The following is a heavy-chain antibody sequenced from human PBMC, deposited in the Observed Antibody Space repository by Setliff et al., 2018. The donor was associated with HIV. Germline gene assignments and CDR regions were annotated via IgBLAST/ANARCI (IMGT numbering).Heavy chain of an antibody. CDR3: ARDLSISNPYYDILTGPGVY. CDR1: GYTFTSYH. Sequence: ASVKVSCKASGYTFTSYHMYWVRQDPGQGLEWMGAINPSGGSTRYAQKFQCRVTRTRDTSTSTDYMELSSLGSEDTAVYYCARDLSISNPYYDILTGPGVYWGQGTLVTVSS. CDR2: INPSGGST. V-gene: IGHV1-46*01. D-gene: IGHD3-9*01. J-gene: IGHJ4*02.